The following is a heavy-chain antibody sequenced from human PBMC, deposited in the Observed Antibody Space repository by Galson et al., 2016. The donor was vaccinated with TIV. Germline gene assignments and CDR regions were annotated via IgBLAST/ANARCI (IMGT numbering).Heavy chain of an antibody. J-gene: IGHJ3*01. CDR2: INPKTGAT. V-gene: IGHV1-2*02. D-gene: IGHD3-10*01. CDR3: ARSDSYYKYALDV. CDR1: GYSFTGYF. Sequence: SVKVSCKASGYSFTGYFMHWVRQAPGQGLEWMGWINPKTGATTYAQEFQGRITMTRDTSASTVYMDLNRMPSDDTAVYYCARSDSYYKYALDVWGQGTTVTVSS.